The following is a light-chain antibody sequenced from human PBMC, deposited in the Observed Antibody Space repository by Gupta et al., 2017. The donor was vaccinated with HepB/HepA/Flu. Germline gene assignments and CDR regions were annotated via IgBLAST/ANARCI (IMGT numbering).Light chain of an antibody. V-gene: IGKV1-9*01. CDR2: AAS. CDR3: QQLNSYPLT. J-gene: IGKJ2*01. CDR1: QGISSY. Sequence: QLTPSPSFLSASVGDRVTITCRASQGISSYLAWYQQKPGKAPKLLIYAASTLQSGVPSRFSGSGSGTEFTLTISSLQPEDFATYYCQQLNSYPLTFGQGTKLEIK.